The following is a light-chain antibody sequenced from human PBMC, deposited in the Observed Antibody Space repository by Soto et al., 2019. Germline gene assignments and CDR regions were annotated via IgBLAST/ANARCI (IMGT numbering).Light chain of an antibody. CDR1: QSVSSY. CDR2: GAS. CDR3: QQYNTWPRT. V-gene: IGKV3-15*01. J-gene: IGKJ1*01. Sequence: EIVLTQSPATLSLSPGERATLSCRASQSVSSYLAWYQQKPGQAPRLLIFGASARATSIPARFTGSRSGTEFTLTISSLQSEDFAVYYCQQYNTWPRTFGQGTKV.